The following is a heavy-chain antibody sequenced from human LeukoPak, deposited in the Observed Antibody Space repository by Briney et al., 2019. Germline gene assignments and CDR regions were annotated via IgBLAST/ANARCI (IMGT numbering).Heavy chain of an antibody. CDR3: ARVVRARDYGACGY. J-gene: IGHJ4*02. Sequence: EASVKVSCKASGYSFTAYYMHWVRQAPGQGLEWMGWINPNSGGTNYAQKFQGRVTMTRDTSISTAYMELSRLRSDDTAVYYCARVVRARDYGACGYWGQGTLVTVSS. CDR2: INPNSGGT. V-gene: IGHV1-2*02. CDR1: GYSFTAYY. D-gene: IGHD4-17*01.